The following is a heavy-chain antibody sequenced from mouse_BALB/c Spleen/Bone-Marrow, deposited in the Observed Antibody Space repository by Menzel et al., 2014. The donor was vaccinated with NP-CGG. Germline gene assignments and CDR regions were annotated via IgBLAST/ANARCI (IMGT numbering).Heavy chain of an antibody. V-gene: IGHV7-3*02. CDR1: GFTFTDYF. D-gene: IGHD2-4*01. J-gene: IGHJ2*01. Sequence: EVQVVESGGGLVQPGGSLRLSCATSGFTFTDYFMTWVRQPPGKALEWLGFIRNKANGYTTEYSASVKGRFTISRNNSQSILYLQMNTLRAEYSATYYCARGYYDDYWGQGTTLTVSS. CDR2: IRNKANGYTT. CDR3: ARGYYDDY.